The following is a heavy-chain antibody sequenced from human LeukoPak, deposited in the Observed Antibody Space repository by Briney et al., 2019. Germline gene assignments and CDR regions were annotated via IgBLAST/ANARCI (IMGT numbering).Heavy chain of an antibody. CDR1: GFTFSYNW. V-gene: IGHV3-74*01. Sequence: PGGSLRLSCAASGFTFSYNWMHWVRQAPGKGLVWVSRISSDGRTTHYADSVKGRFTISRDSPKNTLFLQMNDLRAEDTAVYYCLGYYSGSPNWGQGTLVTVSS. D-gene: IGHD3-10*01. CDR2: ISSDGRTT. CDR3: LGYYSGSPN. J-gene: IGHJ4*02.